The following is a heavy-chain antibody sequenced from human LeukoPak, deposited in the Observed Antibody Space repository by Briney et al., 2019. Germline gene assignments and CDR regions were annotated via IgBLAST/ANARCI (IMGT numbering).Heavy chain of an antibody. CDR2: IYYSGST. D-gene: IGHD1-1*01. Sequence: SETLSLTCTVSGGSISSSSYYWGWIRQPPGKGLEWIGSIYYSGSTYYNPSLKSRVTISVDTSKNQFSLKLSSVTAADTAVYYCARSEVDWNHYYFDYWGQGTLVTVSS. V-gene: IGHV4-39*07. CDR1: GGSISSSSYY. CDR3: ARSEVDWNHYYFDY. J-gene: IGHJ4*02.